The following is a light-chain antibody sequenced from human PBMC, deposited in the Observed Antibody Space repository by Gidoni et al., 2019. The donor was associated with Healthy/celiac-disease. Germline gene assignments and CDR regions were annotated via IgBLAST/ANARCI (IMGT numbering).Light chain of an antibody. Sequence: IVSTQSPGTLSLSPGESATLSCRASQSVSSSYLAWYQQKPGQAPRLLIYGASSRATGIPDRFSGSGSGTDFTLTISRLEPEDFAVYYCQQYGSSPWTFGQGTKVEIK. CDR1: QSVSSSY. CDR3: QQYGSSPWT. V-gene: IGKV3-20*01. CDR2: GAS. J-gene: IGKJ1*01.